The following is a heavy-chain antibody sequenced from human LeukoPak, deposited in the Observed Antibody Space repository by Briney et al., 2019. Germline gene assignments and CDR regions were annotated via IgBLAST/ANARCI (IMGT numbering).Heavy chain of an antibody. CDR2: ISSNGGST. J-gene: IGHJ4*02. CDR1: GFTFSSYA. CDR3: ARDRVRHSEIVAVPAATDY. V-gene: IGHV3-64*01. D-gene: IGHD2-2*01. Sequence: GGSLRPCCAASGFTFSSYAMRCVGHDPGRRREYVSAISSNGGSTYYATSVKGRFTISRDNSKNTLYLQMGSLRAEDMAVYYCARDRVRHSEIVAVPAATDYWGQGTLVTVSS.